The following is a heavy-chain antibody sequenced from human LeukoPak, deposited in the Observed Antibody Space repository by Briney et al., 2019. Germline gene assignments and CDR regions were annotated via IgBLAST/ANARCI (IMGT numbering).Heavy chain of an antibody. Sequence: GSLRLSCAASGFTLSSYWMSRVRQAPGEGPGWVAKIKQDGSEKYYVDSVKGRFTISRDNAKNSLYLQMNSLRAEDTAVYYCARGLYYYDSSGYYDYWGQGTLVTVSS. CDR1: GFTLSSYW. CDR2: IKQDGSEK. V-gene: IGHV3-7*01. J-gene: IGHJ4*02. CDR3: ARGLYYYDSSGYYDY. D-gene: IGHD3-22*01.